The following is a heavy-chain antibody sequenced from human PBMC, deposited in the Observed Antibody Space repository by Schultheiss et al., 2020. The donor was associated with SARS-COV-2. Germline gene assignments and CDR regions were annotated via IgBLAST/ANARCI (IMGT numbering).Heavy chain of an antibody. J-gene: IGHJ6*02. CDR1: GGSISSGGYY. CDR2: IYHSGST. D-gene: IGHD3-3*01. CDR3: ARGVRLEWLLHYYYYYGMDV. V-gene: IGHV4-61*08. Sequence: SETLSLTCTVSGGSISSGGYYWSWIRQPPGKGLEWIGEIYHSGSTNYNPSLKSRVTISVDTSKNQFSLKLSSVTAADTAVYYCARGVRLEWLLHYYYYYGMDVWGQGTTVTVSS.